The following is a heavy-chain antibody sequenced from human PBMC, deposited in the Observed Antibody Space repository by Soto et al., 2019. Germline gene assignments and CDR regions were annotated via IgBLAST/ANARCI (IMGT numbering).Heavy chain of an antibody. CDR1: GYTLTSYY. Sequence: ASVKVSCKAPGYTLTSYYMHWVRQAPGQGLEWMGIINPSGGSTNYAQKFQGRVTMTRDTPTSTVYMELSSLRSEDTAVYYCARNLEQQLPKNYYYCGMDVWGQGTTVTVSS. CDR2: INPSGGST. CDR3: ARNLEQQLPKNYYYCGMDV. V-gene: IGHV1-46*03. J-gene: IGHJ6*02. D-gene: IGHD6-13*01.